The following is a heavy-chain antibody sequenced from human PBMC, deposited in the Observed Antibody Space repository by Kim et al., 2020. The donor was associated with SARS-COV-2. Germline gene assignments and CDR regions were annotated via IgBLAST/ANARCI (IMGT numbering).Heavy chain of an antibody. V-gene: IGHV3-7*03. CDR2: IKYDGSEK. D-gene: IGHD3-16*01. Sequence: GGSLRLSCAASGFTFSSYWMSWVRQAPGKGLEWVANIKYDGSEKYYVDSVKGRFSISSDNAKNSLYLQMNSLRGEDTAAYYCVRTLHNYAFDYWGQGTLV. CDR1: GFTFSSYW. CDR3: VRTLHNYAFDY. J-gene: IGHJ4*02.